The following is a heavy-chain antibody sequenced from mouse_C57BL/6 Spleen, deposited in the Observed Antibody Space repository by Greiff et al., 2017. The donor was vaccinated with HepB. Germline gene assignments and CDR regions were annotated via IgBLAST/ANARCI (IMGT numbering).Heavy chain of an antibody. CDR3: ARGGPTIVTTWYFDV. J-gene: IGHJ1*03. Sequence: EVQLVESGGGLVKPGGSLKLSCAASGFTFSSYAMSWVRQTPEKRLEWVATISDGGSYTYYPDNVKGRFTISRDKTKNNLYLQMRHLKSEDTAMYYCARGGPTIVTTWYFDVWGTGTTVTVSS. D-gene: IGHD2-5*01. CDR2: ISDGGSYT. V-gene: IGHV5-4*01. CDR1: GFTFSSYA.